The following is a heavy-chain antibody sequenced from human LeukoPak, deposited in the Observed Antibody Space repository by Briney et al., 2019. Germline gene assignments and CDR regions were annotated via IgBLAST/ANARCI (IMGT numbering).Heavy chain of an antibody. D-gene: IGHD2-21*02. CDR1: GGSFSGYY. V-gene: IGHV4-30-4*08. CDR3: ARALGVVTAYD. Sequence: PSETLSLTCAVYGGSFSGYYWSWIRQPPGKGLEWIGYIYYSGSTYYNPSLKSRVTISVDTSKNQFSLKLSSMTAADTAVYYCARALGVVTAYDWGQGTLVTVSS. J-gene: IGHJ4*02. CDR2: IYYSGST.